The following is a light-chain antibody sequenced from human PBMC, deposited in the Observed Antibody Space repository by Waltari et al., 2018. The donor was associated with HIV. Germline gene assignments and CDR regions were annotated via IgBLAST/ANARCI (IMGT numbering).Light chain of an antibody. V-gene: IGLV3-1*01. J-gene: IGLJ2*01. Sequence: SYKLTQPPSVSVSPGQTATITCSGNKLGDKYTSWYQQKPGQSPVLVIYEDSERPSGIPERFSGSNSGNTATLTISGTQTLDEDDYYCQAWDSSIVVFGGGTKLTVL. CDR1: KLGDKY. CDR2: EDS. CDR3: QAWDSSIVV.